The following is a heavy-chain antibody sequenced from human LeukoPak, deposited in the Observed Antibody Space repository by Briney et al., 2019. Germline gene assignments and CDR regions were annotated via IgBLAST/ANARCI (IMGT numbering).Heavy chain of an antibody. CDR3: ARDGRIAAAGTVQH. CDR1: GFTFSDYY. J-gene: IGHJ1*01. V-gene: IGHV3-11*01. CDR2: ISSSGNII. Sequence: GGSLRLSCAASGFTFSDYYMSWIRQAPGKGLGWVSYISSSGNIIYYADSVKGRFTISRDNAKNSLYLQMNSLRAEDTAVYYCARDGRIAAAGTVQHWSQGTLVTVSS. D-gene: IGHD6-13*01.